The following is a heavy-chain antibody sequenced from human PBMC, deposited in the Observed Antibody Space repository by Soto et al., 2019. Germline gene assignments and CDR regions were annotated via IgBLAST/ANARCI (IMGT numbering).Heavy chain of an antibody. CDR1: GGSISSYY. J-gene: IGHJ4*02. V-gene: IGHV4-59*08. CDR3: ARATYYSDTGGSPPLDY. CDR2: IYYSGSS. D-gene: IGHD3-22*01. Sequence: SETLSLTCTVSGGSISSYYWSWIRQPPGKGLEWIGYIYYSGSSNYNPSLKSRVSISVDTSKNQFSLKLRSVTAADTAVYYCARATYYSDTGGSPPLDYWGQGTPVTVSS.